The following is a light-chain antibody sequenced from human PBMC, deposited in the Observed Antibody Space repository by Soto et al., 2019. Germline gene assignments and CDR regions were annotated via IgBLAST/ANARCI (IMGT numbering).Light chain of an antibody. CDR2: DAY. Sequence: DIQMTQSPSSLSASVGDRVTITCQASQDISNYLNWYQQKPGKAPKLLIYDAYNLEKGVPSRFSGSGSGTYFTYTISSLQPEDIATYYCQQYDNLPPFTFGPGTKVDIK. CDR1: QDISNY. CDR3: QQYDNLPPFT. V-gene: IGKV1-33*01. J-gene: IGKJ3*01.